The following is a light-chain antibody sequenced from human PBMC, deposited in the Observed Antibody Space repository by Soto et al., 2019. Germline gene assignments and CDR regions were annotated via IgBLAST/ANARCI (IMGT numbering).Light chain of an antibody. V-gene: IGKV1-8*01. Sequence: AIRMTQSPSSFSASTGDRVTITCRASQCISSYLAWYQEKPGKAPKLLIYAASTLQSGVPSRFSGSGSGTDFTLTISCLQSEDFATYYCQQYYSYPLTFGGGTNVAI. J-gene: IGKJ4*01. CDR1: QCISSY. CDR3: QQYYSYPLT. CDR2: AAS.